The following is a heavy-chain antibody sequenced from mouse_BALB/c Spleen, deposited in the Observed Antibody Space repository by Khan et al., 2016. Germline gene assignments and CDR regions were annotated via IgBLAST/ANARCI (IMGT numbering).Heavy chain of an antibody. Sequence: EVQLVESGGGLVQPRGSLKLSCAASGFTFNTYAMDWVRQAPGKGLEWVARIRTKSNNLSTYYADSVKDRFTIYRDDSQSMLYLQMNNLKTEDTARYGGVRQNLRGYFDDWGAGTTVTVSS. CDR1: GFTFNTYA. CDR2: IRTKSNNLST. V-gene: IGHV10-1*02. CDR3: VRQNLRGYFDD. J-gene: IGHJ1*01. D-gene: IGHD1-1*01.